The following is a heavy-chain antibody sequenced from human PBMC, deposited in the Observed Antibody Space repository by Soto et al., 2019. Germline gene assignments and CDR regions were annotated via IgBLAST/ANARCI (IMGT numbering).Heavy chain of an antibody. J-gene: IGHJ4*02. CDR2: INHSGST. V-gene: IGHV4-34*01. D-gene: IGHD6-19*01. CDR1: GGSFSGYY. CDR3: ARDIAVAGSDY. Sequence: SETLSLTCAVYGGSFSGYYWSWIRQPPGKGLEWIGEINHSGSTNYNPSLKSRVTISVDTSKNQFSLKLSSVTAADTAVYYCARDIAVAGSDYWGQGTLVTVSS.